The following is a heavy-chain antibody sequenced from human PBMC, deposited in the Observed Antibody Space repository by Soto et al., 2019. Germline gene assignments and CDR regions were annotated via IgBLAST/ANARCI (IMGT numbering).Heavy chain of an antibody. CDR2: IYHSGST. V-gene: IGHV4-30-2*01. Sequence: QLQLQESGSGLVKPSQTLSLTCAVSGGSISSGGYSWSWIRQPPGKGLEWIGYIYHSGSTYYNPSLESRVTISVDGSKNQFSLKLSSVTAADTAVYYCARAIGWFGELLGGYYFDYWGQGTLVTVSS. CDR3: ARAIGWFGELLGGYYFDY. J-gene: IGHJ4*02. D-gene: IGHD3-10*01. CDR1: GGSISSGGYS.